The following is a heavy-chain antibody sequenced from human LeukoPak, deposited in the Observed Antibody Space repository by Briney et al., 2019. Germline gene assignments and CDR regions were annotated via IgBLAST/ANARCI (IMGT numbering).Heavy chain of an antibody. D-gene: IGHD4-17*01. CDR3: ARDNYGDYSYY. V-gene: IGHV1-46*01. Sequence: ASVKVSCKASGYTFTSYYMHWVRQAPGQGHEWMGIINPSGGSTSYAQKFQGRVTMTTDTSTSTAYMELRSLSSDDTAVYYCARDNYGDYSYYWGQGTLVTVSS. CDR1: GYTFTSYY. J-gene: IGHJ4*02. CDR2: INPSGGST.